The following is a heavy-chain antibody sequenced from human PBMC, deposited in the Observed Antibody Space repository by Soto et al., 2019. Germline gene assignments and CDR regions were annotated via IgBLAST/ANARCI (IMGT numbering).Heavy chain of an antibody. J-gene: IGHJ6*02. CDR1: GGTFSSYA. D-gene: IGHD3-3*01. V-gene: IGHV1-69*13. CDR3: SSRTDFWSGPGYYYYGMDV. CDR2: IIPIFGTA. Sequence: SVKVSCKASGGTFSSYAISWVRQAPGQGLEWMGGIIPIFGTANYAQKFQGRVTITADESTSTAYMELSSLRSEDTAVYYCSSRTDFWSGPGYYYYGMDVWGQGTTVTVSS.